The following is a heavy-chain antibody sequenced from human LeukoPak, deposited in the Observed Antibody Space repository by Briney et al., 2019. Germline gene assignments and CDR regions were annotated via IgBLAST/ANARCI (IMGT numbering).Heavy chain of an antibody. Sequence: SQTLSLTCTVSGGSISSGSYYWSWIRQPAGKGLEWIGRIYISGSTNYNPSLKSRVTISVDTSKNQFSLKLSSVTAADTAVYYCARTGYCSSTSCYLDYWGQGTLVTVSS. CDR2: IYISGST. J-gene: IGHJ4*02. CDR3: ARTGYCSSTSCYLDY. V-gene: IGHV4-61*02. CDR1: GGSISSGSYY. D-gene: IGHD2-2*01.